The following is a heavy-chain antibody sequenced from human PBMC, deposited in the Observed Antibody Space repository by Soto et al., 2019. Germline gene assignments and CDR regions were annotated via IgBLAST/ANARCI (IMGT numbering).Heavy chain of an antibody. V-gene: IGHV3-74*01. CDR1: EFTFSSYW. J-gene: IGHJ6*03. CDR3: ARDHYGSGIYGYYYYYLDV. D-gene: IGHD3-10*01. CDR2: IKSDGSST. Sequence: GGSLRLSCAASEFTFSSYWMHWVRQGPGKGLVWVSRIKSDGSSTSYADSVKGRFTISRDNAKNTLYLQMNSLRAEDTAVYYCARDHYGSGIYGYYYYYLDVWGKGTTVTVSS.